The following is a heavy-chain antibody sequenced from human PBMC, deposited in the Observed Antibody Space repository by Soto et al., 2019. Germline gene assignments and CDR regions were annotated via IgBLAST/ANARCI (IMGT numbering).Heavy chain of an antibody. CDR1: GYSFTSYW. J-gene: IGHJ6*02. CDR3: ARGIDSSLYGMDV. V-gene: IGHV5-51*01. D-gene: IGHD6-13*01. CDR2: IYPGDSDT. Sequence: ESLKISCKGSGYSFTSYWIGWVRQMPGKGLEWMGIIYPGDSDTRYSPSFQGQVTISADKSISTAYLQWSSLKASDTAMHYCARGIDSSLYGMDVWGQGTTVTVSS.